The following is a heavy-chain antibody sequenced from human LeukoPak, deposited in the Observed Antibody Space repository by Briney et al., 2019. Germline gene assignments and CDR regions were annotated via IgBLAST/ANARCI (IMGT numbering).Heavy chain of an antibody. CDR2: IYYSEST. J-gene: IGHJ5*02. CDR3: ARDLYMDCSSTSCHTENYNWFDP. V-gene: IGHV4-39*07. Sequence: PSETLSLTCTVSGGSISSSSYYWGWIRQPPGKGLEWIGSIYYSESTYQNPSLKSRVTISVDTSKNQFSLKLSSVTAADTAVYYCARDLYMDCSSTSCHTENYNWFDPWGQGTLVTVSS. D-gene: IGHD2-2*01. CDR1: GGSISSSSYY.